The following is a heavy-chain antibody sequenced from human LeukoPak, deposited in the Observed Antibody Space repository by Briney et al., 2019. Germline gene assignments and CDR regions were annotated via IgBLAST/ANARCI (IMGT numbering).Heavy chain of an antibody. V-gene: IGHV1-24*01. J-gene: IGHJ4*02. Sequence: GASVKVSCKVSGYTLTELSMHWVRQAPGKGLEWMGGFDPEDGETIYAQKFQGRVTMTEDTSTDTAYMELSSLRSEDTAVYYCATPAAHRYVVGACPFDYWGQGTLVTVSS. D-gene: IGHD2-15*01. CDR1: GYTLTELS. CDR3: ATPAAHRYVVGACPFDY. CDR2: FDPEDGET.